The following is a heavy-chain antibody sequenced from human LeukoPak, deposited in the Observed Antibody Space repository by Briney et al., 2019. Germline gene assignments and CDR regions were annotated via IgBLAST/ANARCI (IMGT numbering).Heavy chain of an antibody. CDR3: ARAGTRGSADY. V-gene: IGHV3-7*01. J-gene: IGHJ4*02. D-gene: IGHD1-7*01. Sequence: GGSLRLSCAASGFTFSTYWMSWVRRAPGKGLEWVANINEDGSETYYVDSMRGRFTISRDNAKNSLYLQMNSLRADDTAVYFCARAGTRGSADYWGQGTLITVSS. CDR2: INEDGSET. CDR1: GFTFSTYW.